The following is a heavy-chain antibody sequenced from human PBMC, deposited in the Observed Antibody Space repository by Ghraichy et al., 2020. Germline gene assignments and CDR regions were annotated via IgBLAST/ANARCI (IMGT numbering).Heavy chain of an antibody. V-gene: IGHV4-4*09. Sequence: SETLSLTCTVSGGSISSYYWSWIWQPPGKGLEWIGYIYTSGSTNYNPSLKSRVTISVDTSKNQFSLKLSSVTAADTAVYYCARSITIFGVVIEYYFDYWGQGTLVTVSS. CDR2: IYTSGST. D-gene: IGHD3-3*01. J-gene: IGHJ4*02. CDR1: GGSISSYY. CDR3: ARSITIFGVVIEYYFDY.